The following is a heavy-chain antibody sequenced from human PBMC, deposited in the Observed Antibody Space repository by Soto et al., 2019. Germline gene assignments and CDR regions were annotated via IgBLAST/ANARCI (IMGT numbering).Heavy chain of an antibody. CDR2: IYYSGST. CDR3: ARDKITGLFDY. V-gene: IGHV4-31*03. CDR1: GGSITSGGYY. J-gene: IGHJ4*02. D-gene: IGHD2-8*02. Sequence: SETLSLTCTVSGGSITSGGYYWSWIRQHPGKGLEWIGYIYYSGSTNYNPSLKSRVTISVDTSKNQFSLKLTSVTAADTAVYYCARDKITGLFDYWGQGTLVTVSS.